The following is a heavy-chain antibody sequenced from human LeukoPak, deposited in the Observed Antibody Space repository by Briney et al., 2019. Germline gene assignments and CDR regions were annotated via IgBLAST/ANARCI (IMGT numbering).Heavy chain of an antibody. J-gene: IGHJ4*02. CDR3: ARGGPYGDPYTF. V-gene: IGHV4-30-4*01. D-gene: IGHD4-17*01. CDR1: GASITDSGYY. CDR2: VPFRGGT. Sequence: SETLSLTCSVSGASITDSGYYWSWIRQPPGKGLELIVFVPFRGGTYYSPSLMSRVTISQDTSKNQFSLSLPSVTAADTAVYFCARGGPYGDPYTFWGQGRMIAVS.